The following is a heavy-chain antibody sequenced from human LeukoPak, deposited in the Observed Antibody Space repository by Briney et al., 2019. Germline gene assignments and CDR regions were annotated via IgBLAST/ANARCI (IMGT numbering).Heavy chain of an antibody. Sequence: PSETLSLTCTVSGGSISSYYWSWIRQPAGKGLGWIGRIYTSGSTNYNPSLKSRVTMSVDTSKNQFSLKLSSVTAADTAVYYCARERLWFGELGDAFDIWGQGTMVTVSS. J-gene: IGHJ3*02. CDR1: GGSISSYY. CDR3: ARERLWFGELGDAFDI. D-gene: IGHD3-10*01. V-gene: IGHV4-4*07. CDR2: IYTSGST.